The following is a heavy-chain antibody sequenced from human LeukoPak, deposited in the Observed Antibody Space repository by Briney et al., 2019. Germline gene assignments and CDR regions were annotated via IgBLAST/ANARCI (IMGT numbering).Heavy chain of an antibody. CDR1: GGSINSYY. D-gene: IGHD2-2*01. V-gene: IGHV4-59*08. CDR2: IYYSGST. CDR3: ARHRGPAADFFCDY. J-gene: IGHJ4*02. Sequence: SETLSLTCTVSGGSINSYYWSWIRQPPGKGLEWIGHIYYSGSTDYNPSLKSRVTISVDTSKTQFSLKLNSVTAATTAVYYCARHRGPAADFFCDYWGQGALVTVSS.